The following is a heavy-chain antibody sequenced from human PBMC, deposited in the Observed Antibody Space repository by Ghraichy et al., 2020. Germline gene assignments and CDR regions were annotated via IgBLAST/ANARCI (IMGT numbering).Heavy chain of an antibody. J-gene: IGHJ6*03. CDR1: GFTFSSFE. CDR3: VREMSGFSHDYSYYMDV. CDR2: ISRSGTTM. Sequence: GGSLRLSCAVSGFTFSSFELNWVRQAPGKGLEWISYISRSGTTMYYADSVKGRFIISRDNAKNSLYLHMNSLRAEDTAVYYCVREMSGFSHDYSYYMDVWGKGTTVTV. V-gene: IGHV3-48*03. D-gene: IGHD3-16*01.